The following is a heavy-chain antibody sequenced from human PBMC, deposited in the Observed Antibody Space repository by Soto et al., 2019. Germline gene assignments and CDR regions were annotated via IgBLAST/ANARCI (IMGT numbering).Heavy chain of an antibody. CDR2: TSYDGSKK. J-gene: IGHJ6*02. Sequence: GGSLRLSCAASGFTFSSYDMHWVRQAAGKGLEWVAVTSYDGSKKYYADSVKGRFTISRDNSKNTLYLQMNSLRGEDTAVYYCAKPVYGGNVYYNGMDVWGRGTTVTVS. CDR1: GFTFSSYD. CDR3: AKPVYGGNVYYNGMDV. D-gene: IGHD4-17*01. V-gene: IGHV3-30*18.